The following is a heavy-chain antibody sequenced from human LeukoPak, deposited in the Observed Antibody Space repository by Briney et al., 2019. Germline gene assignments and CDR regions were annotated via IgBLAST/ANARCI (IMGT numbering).Heavy chain of an antibody. CDR3: ARASYQLQGYFDY. V-gene: IGHV3-74*01. D-gene: IGHD2-2*01. Sequence: GGSLRLSCAASGFTFSSYWMHWVRQAPGKGLVWVSRINSDGSSTSYADSVKGRFTISRDNAKNTLYLQMNSLRAEDTAVYYSARASYQLQGYFDYWGQGTLVTVSS. CDR2: INSDGSST. CDR1: GFTFSSYW. J-gene: IGHJ4*02.